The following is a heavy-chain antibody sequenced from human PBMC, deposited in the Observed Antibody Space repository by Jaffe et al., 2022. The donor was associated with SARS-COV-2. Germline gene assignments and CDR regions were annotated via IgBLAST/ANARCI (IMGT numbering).Heavy chain of an antibody. Sequence: EVQLVESGGGLVQPGGSLRLSCAASGFTFNNYWMTWVRQAPGKGLEWVANIKQDGSEKYYVDSVKGRFTISRDNAKKSVYLQMNSLKGEDTAVYYCARGTPITISGTRKYALDVWGQGTTVTVS. CDR1: GFTFNNYW. CDR3: ARGTPITISGTRKYALDV. D-gene: IGHD1-20*01. CDR2: IKQDGSEK. J-gene: IGHJ6*02. V-gene: IGHV3-7*03.